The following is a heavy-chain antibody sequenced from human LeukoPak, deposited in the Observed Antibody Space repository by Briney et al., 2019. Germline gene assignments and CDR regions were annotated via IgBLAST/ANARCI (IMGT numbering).Heavy chain of an antibody. J-gene: IGHJ4*02. CDR1: GFTFTTYW. CDR2: IKQDGSEI. V-gene: IGHV3-7*01. Sequence: GGSLRLSCAASGFTFTTYWMHWVRQAPGKGLEWVANIKQDGSEIFYLDSVKGRFTISRDNTKNSLYLQMNSLRAEDAALYYCAAGDAMDYWGQGTLVSVSS. CDR3: AAGDAMDY.